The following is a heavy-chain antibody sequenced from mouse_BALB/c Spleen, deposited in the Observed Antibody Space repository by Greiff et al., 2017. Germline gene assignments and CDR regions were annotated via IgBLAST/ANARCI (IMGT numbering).Heavy chain of an antibody. CDR3: AREGGYYDYAMDY. CDR2: ISTYYGDA. D-gene: IGHD2-3*01. CDR1: GYTFTDYA. V-gene: IGHV1S137*01. J-gene: IGHJ4*01. Sequence: VQLQQSGAELVRPGVSVKISCKGSGYTFTDYAMHWVKQSHAKSLEWIGVISTYYGDASYNQKFKGKATMTVDKSSSTAYMELARLTSEDSAIYYCAREGGYYDYAMDYWGQGTSVTVSS.